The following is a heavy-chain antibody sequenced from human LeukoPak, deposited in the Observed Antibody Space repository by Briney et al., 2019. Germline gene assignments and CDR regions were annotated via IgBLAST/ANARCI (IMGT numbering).Heavy chain of an antibody. CDR1: GLTFRTSA. CDR3: AAGFSNRGYIY. Sequence: TSVKVSCKASGLTFRTSAMQWVRQTRGQGLEWIGWTVLGSGDTNYAQSLKERLTITRDMSTSTAYMELSSLRSEGTAMYYCAAGFSNRGYIYWGQGTLVTVSS. CDR2: TVLGSGDT. D-gene: IGHD6-13*01. V-gene: IGHV1-58*02. J-gene: IGHJ4*02.